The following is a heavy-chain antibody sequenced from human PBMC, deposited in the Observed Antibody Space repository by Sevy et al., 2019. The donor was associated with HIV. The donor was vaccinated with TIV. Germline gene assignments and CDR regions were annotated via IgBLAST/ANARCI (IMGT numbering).Heavy chain of an antibody. CDR2: ISGYNGKT. CDR3: ARDQGRGFSPDYHYYYMDV. V-gene: IGHV1-18*01. Sequence: ASVKVSCRTSNYIFSHYGVTWVRQAPGQGLEWIGWISGYNGKTNNAQKFQGRVIITTDTSTNTAYMEMRTLRPADTAVYYCARDQGRGFSPDYHYYYMDVWGQGTTVTVSS. CDR1: NYIFSHYG. D-gene: IGHD3-10*01. J-gene: IGHJ6*03.